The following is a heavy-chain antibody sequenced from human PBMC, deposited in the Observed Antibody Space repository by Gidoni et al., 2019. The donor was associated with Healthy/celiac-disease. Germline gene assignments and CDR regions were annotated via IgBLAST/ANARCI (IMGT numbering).Heavy chain of an antibody. CDR3: SKVGRAGAYYYYYGMDV. J-gene: IGHJ6*02. CDR2: IIGIGRST. CDR1: GFTLSSYA. V-gene: IGHV3-23*01. Sequence: EVKLLESGGGLVQPGGSMRLSCAASGFTLSSYAMSCVRQAPGKGMEWVSAIIGIGRSTYYSDSVKGLFTISRDNSKNTLYLQMNILSAEDTAVYYCSKVGRAGAYYYYYGMDVWGQGTTVTVSS. D-gene: IGHD6-13*01.